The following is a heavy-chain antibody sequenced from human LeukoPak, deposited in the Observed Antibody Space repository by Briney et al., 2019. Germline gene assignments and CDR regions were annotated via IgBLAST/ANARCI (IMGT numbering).Heavy chain of an antibody. CDR2: IIPIFGTA. V-gene: IGHV1-69*05. J-gene: IGHJ4*02. Sequence: SVKVSCKASGGAFSSYAISWVRQAPGQGLEWMGRIIPIFGTANYAQKFQGRVTITTDESTSTAYMELSSLRSEDTAVYYCASGFRWAYGDYETNWGQGTLVTVSS. CDR1: GGAFSSYA. D-gene: IGHD4-17*01. CDR3: ASGFRWAYGDYETN.